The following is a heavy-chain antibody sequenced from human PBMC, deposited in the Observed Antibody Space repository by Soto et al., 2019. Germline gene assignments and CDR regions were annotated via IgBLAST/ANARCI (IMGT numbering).Heavy chain of an antibody. CDR3: AKGGTAYNFDN. CDR2: INGDGSHT. Sequence: PGGSLRLSCAASGFAFSSPWMHWVRQVPGKGLVWISHINGDGSHTQYADSVKGRFTISRDNAKSTLYLQMNSLGVADTAVYFCAKGGTAYNFDNWGQGTLVTVSS. CDR1: GFAFSSPW. V-gene: IGHV3-74*03. D-gene: IGHD1-1*01. J-gene: IGHJ4*02.